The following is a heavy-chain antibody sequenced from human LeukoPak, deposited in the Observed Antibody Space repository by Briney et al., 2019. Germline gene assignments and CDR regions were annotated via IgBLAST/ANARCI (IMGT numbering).Heavy chain of an antibody. CDR3: ARDSSALYDNWFDP. J-gene: IGHJ5*02. Sequence: QTGGSLRLSCAASGFTFSSFWMNWVRQAPGKGLVWVSRIKSDGTTTNYADSVKGRFAISRDNAKNTLYLQMNSLRAEDTAVYYCARDSSALYDNWFDPWGQGTLVTVSS. V-gene: IGHV3-74*01. CDR2: IKSDGTTT. D-gene: IGHD6-19*01. CDR1: GFTFSSFW.